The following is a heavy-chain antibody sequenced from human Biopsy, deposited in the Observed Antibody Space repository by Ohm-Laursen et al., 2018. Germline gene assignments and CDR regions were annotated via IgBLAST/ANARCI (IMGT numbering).Heavy chain of an antibody. CDR1: GFTFDDHV. D-gene: IGHD3-3*01. CDR3: VRGYSSSWSGYLDH. Sequence: SLRLSCAASGFTFDDHVMHWVRQAPGKGLEWVSGISWDRGSEGYADSVKGRFTISRDNAKNSLFLQMNSLTTEDTALYYCVRGYSSSWSGYLDHWGQGTLVTVSS. CDR2: ISWDRGSE. V-gene: IGHV3-9*01. J-gene: IGHJ4*02.